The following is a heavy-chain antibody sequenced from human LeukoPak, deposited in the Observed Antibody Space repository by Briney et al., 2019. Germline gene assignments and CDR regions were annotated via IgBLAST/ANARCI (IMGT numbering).Heavy chain of an antibody. J-gene: IGHJ4*02. CDR3: AGTLFTYYYDSSGYYYALDY. CDR2: IYSGGST. V-gene: IGHV3-66*01. D-gene: IGHD3-22*01. Sequence: PGGSLRLSCAASGFTFSSNYMSWVRQAPGKGLEWVSVIYSGGSTYYSDSVKGRFTISRDNSKNTLYLQMNSLRAEDTAVYYCAGTLFTYYYDSSGYYYALDYWGQGTLVTVSS. CDR1: GFTFSSNY.